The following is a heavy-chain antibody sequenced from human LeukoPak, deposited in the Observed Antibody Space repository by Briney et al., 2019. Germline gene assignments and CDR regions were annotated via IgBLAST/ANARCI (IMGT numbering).Heavy chain of an antibody. CDR3: ASCAVAGTLMFSGDY. CDR2: ISAYNGNT. D-gene: IGHD6-19*01. CDR1: GYTFTSYG. V-gene: IGHV1-18*01. Sequence: ASVKVSCKASGYTFTSYGISWVRQAPGQGLEWMGWISAYNGNTNYAQKLQGRVTMTTDTSTSTAYMELRSLRSDDTAVYYCASCAVAGTLMFSGDYWGQGTLVTVSS. J-gene: IGHJ4*02.